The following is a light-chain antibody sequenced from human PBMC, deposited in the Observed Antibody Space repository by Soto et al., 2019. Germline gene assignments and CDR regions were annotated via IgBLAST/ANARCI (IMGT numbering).Light chain of an antibody. V-gene: IGLV2-14*01. CDR2: DVS. CDR3: SSYTSFHVV. Sequence: QSVLTQPASVSGSPGQSITISCTGTSSDVGGYNYVSWYQQHPGKAPKLMIYDVSNRPSGVSNRFSGSKSGNTASLTISGLQAEDEADYYCSSYTSFHVVFGGGTKLTVL. CDR1: SSDVGGYNY. J-gene: IGLJ2*01.